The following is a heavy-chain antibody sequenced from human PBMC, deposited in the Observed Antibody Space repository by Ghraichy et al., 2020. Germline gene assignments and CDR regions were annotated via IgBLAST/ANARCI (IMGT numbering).Heavy chain of an antibody. CDR2: IWYDGSKT. CDR1: GFTFSDYG. D-gene: IGHD2-21*02. CDR3: ARGPHIVVVTAPDY. Sequence: GESLNISCVASGFTFSDYGMHWVRQAPGKGLEWVAVIWYDGSKTYYADSVKGRFTISRDNSKNTVYLQMNSLRAEDTAVYYCARGPHIVVVTAPDYWGQGTLVTVSS. J-gene: IGHJ4*02. V-gene: IGHV3-33*01.